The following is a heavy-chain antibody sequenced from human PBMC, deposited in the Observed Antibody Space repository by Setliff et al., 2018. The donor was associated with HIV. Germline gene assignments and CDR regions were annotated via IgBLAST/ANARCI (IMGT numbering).Heavy chain of an antibody. CDR1: GYTFTSYG. D-gene: IGHD6-13*01. Sequence: ASVKVSCKASGYTFTSYGITWVRQAPGQGLEWLGWISPYNGNTNYAQKLQGRVTMTTDTSTSTAYMELRSLRSDDTAVYYCARLRRGSSSWRQLDYWGKGTLVTVSS. CDR3: ARLRRGSSSWRQLDY. V-gene: IGHV1-18*01. J-gene: IGHJ4*02. CDR2: ISPYNGNT.